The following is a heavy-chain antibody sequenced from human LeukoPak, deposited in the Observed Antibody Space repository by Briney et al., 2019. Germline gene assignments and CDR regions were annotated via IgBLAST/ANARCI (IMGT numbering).Heavy chain of an antibody. CDR2: ISGDVTTT. J-gene: IGHJ4*02. Sequence: PGGSLRLSCVPSGFTFSSSWMHWVCQVPGEGLVWVSRISGDVTTTTYADSVKGRFTISRDNAKNTLYLQMNSLRAEDRAVYYCARGGSPFYWGQGYLVTVSS. CDR1: GFTFSSSW. D-gene: IGHD3-10*01. CDR3: ARGGSPFY. V-gene: IGHV3-74*01.